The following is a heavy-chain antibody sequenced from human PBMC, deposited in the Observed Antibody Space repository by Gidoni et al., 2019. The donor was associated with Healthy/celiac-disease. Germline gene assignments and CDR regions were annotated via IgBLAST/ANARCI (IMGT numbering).Heavy chain of an antibody. CDR3: AREAPASYYAMDV. CDR2: ITSSSTI. V-gene: IGHV3-48*01. CDR1: GFTFSSYS. Sequence: EVQLMESGGGLVQPGGSLRLSCAASGFTFSSYSINWVRQAPGKGLAWVSFITSSSTIYYADSVKGRFTISRDNAKNSLYLQMNSLRAEDTAVYYCAREAPASYYAMDVWGQGTTVTVSS. J-gene: IGHJ6*02.